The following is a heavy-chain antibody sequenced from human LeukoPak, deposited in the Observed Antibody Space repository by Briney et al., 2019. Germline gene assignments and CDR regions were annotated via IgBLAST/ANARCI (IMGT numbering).Heavy chain of an antibody. J-gene: IGHJ6*02. D-gene: IGHD5-18*01. V-gene: IGHV1-69*04. CDR3: AKDTAMDHCYYYGMDV. Sequence: ASVKVSCKASGGTFSSYAISWVRQAPGQGLEWMGRIIPILGIANYAQKFQGRVTITADKSTSTAYMELSSLRSEDTAVYYCAKDTAMDHCYYYGMDVWGQGTTVTVSS. CDR2: IIPILGIA. CDR1: GGTFSSYA.